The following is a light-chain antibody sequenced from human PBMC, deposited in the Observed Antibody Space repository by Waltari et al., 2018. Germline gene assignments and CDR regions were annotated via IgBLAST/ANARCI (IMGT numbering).Light chain of an antibody. J-gene: IGLJ2*01. V-gene: IGLV6-57*03. CDR3: QSYDNSDHVV. CDR1: SGSIARTY. CDR2: EYD. Sequence: NFMLTQPHSVSESPGKTVTISCSRSSGSIARTYVQWYQPRPGSAPTPVIYEYDQRPSXXXXXXXXSIDSSSDSASLTVSGLKTEDEADCYCQSYDNSDHVVFGGGTKLTVL.